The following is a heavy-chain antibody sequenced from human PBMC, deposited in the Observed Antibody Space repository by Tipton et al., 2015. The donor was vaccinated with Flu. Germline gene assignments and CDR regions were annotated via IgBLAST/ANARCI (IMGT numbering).Heavy chain of an antibody. V-gene: IGHV4-38-2*01. D-gene: IGHD6-19*01. J-gene: IGHJ4*02. CDR2: MYHSGST. Sequence: GLVKPSETLSLTCAVSGYSISSGYYWGWIRQPPGKGLEWIGSMYHSGSTYYNPSLKSRATISIHTSRNQFSLELTSVTAADAAVYYCASGYASGWYEYWGQGALLIVSS. CDR1: GYSISSGYY. CDR3: ASGYASGWYEY.